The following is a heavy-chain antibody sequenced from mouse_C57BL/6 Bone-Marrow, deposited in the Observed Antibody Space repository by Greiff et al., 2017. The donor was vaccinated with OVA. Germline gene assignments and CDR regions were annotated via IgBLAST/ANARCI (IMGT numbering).Heavy chain of an antibody. V-gene: IGHV1-55*01. D-gene: IGHD2-5*01. Sequence: QVQLQQPGAELEKPGASVKMSCKASGYTFTSYWITWVKQRPGQGLEWIGDIYPGSGSTNYNEKFKSKATLTVDTSSSTAYMQLSSLTSEDSAVYYCARRGNYYSNPYYFDYWGQGTTLTVSS. CDR2: IYPGSGST. CDR3: ARRGNYYSNPYYFDY. CDR1: GYTFTSYW. J-gene: IGHJ2*01.